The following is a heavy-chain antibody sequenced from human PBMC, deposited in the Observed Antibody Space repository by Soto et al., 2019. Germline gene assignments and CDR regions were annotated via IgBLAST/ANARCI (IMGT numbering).Heavy chain of an antibody. D-gene: IGHD1-20*01. J-gene: IGHJ6*02. Sequence: GESLKISCKGSGYNFINYWIAWVRQMPGRGLEWMGIISPGDSHTKYSPSLQGQVTISADKSISTAYLQWSSLKASDTAMYYCVRKARKYNYHDMDVWGQGTTVTVS. CDR3: VRKARKYNYHDMDV. CDR1: GYNFINYW. CDR2: ISPGDSHT. V-gene: IGHV5-51*01.